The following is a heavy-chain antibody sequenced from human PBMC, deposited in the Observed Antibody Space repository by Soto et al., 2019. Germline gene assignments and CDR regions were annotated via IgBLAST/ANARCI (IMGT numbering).Heavy chain of an antibody. D-gene: IGHD3-9*01. CDR3: ARQASDYDILTGYSNYYYYYMDG. J-gene: IGHJ6*03. V-gene: IGHV4-59*08. Sequence: SETLSLTCTVSGGSISSYYWSWIRQPPGKGLEWIGYIYYSGSTNYNPSLKSRVTISVDTSKNQFSLKLSSVTAADTAVYYCARQASDYDILTGYSNYYYYYMDGWGKGTTVTVSS. CDR1: GGSISSYY. CDR2: IYYSGST.